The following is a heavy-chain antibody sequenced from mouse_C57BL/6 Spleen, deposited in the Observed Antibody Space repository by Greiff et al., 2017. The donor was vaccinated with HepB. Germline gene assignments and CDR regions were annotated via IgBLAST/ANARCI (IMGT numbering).Heavy chain of an antibody. Sequence: VQLQQSGPELVKPGASVKISCKASGYEFSSSWMNWVKQRPGKGLEWIGRIYPGDGDTNYNGKFKGKATLTADKSSITAYMQRSSLTSEDSAVYFCARAYYGYDGYWGQGTTLTVSS. D-gene: IGHD2-9*01. CDR2: IYPGDGDT. CDR3: ARAYYGYDGY. V-gene: IGHV1-82*01. J-gene: IGHJ2*01. CDR1: GYEFSSSW.